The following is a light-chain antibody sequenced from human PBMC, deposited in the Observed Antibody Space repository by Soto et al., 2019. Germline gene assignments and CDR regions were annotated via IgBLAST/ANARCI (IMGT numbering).Light chain of an antibody. V-gene: IGLV2-23*02. Sequence: QSVLTQPASVSGSPGQSITISCTGTSSDVGSFNLVSWFQQDPGKAPKLMIYEVSKRPSGVSNRFSGSKSGATASLTISGLQAEDEADYYCCSYAGSSTWVFGGGTKVTVL. J-gene: IGLJ3*02. CDR2: EVS. CDR3: CSYAGSSTWV. CDR1: SSDVGSFNL.